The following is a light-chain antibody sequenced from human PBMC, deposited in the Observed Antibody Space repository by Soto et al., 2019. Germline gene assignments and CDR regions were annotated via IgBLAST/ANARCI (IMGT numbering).Light chain of an antibody. J-gene: IGLJ1*01. CDR3: SSYTSTSSYV. CDR2: EVS. CDR1: SSDVGGYNS. Sequence: QSALTQPASVSGSPGQSITVSCTGTSSDVGGYNSVSWYQQHPGKPPKLIIYEVSNRPSGVSDRFSGSKSGNTASLTISGLQAEDEADYYSSSYTSTSSYVFATGTKVTVL. V-gene: IGLV2-14*03.